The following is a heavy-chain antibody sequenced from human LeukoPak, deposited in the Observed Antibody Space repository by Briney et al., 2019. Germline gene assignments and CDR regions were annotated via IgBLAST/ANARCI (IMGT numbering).Heavy chain of an antibody. J-gene: IGHJ4*02. CDR1: GYTFTGNY. V-gene: IGHV1-2*02. CDR3: ARIKTYGDYKFDY. CDR2: INPNSGGT. D-gene: IGHD4-17*01. Sequence: ASVKVSCKASGYTFTGNYMHWVRQVPGQGLEWMGWINPNSGGTDYAQKFQGRVTMTRDTSISTAYMELSSLRSDDTAVYYCARIKTYGDYKFDYWGQGTLVTVSS.